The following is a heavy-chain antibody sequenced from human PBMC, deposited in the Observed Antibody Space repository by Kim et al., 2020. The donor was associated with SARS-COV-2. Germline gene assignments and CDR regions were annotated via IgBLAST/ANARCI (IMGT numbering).Heavy chain of an antibody. CDR1: GFTFSSYG. Sequence: GGSLRLSCAASGFTFSSYGMHWVRRAPGKGLECVAVISYDGSNKYYADSVKGRFTISRDNSKNTLYLQMNSLRAEDTAVYYCAKEPSLWFGEFADYGGQGTMATVSS. J-gene: IGHJ4*02. CDR2: ISYDGSNK. V-gene: IGHV3-30*18. D-gene: IGHD3-10*01. CDR3: AKEPSLWFGEFADY.